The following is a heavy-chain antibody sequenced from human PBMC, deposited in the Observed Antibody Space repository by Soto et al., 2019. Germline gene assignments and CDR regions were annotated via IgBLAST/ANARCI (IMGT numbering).Heavy chain of an antibody. D-gene: IGHD5-12*01. J-gene: IGHJ6*01. CDR1: GFTFSRYS. Sequence: GGSLRLSCAASGFTFSRYSMNWVRQAPGKGLEWVSHISGSSSTIYYTDSVKGRFTVSRDNAKNSLYLQMNSMRDEDTAVYFCANTSLRVYDSCMDVWGQGTTVTVSS. CDR2: ISGSSSTI. V-gene: IGHV3-48*02. CDR3: ANTSLRVYDSCMDV.